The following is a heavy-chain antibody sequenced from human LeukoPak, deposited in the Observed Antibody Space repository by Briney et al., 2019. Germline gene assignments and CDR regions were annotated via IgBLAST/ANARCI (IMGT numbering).Heavy chain of an antibody. CDR3: AKEGDQFRGYLDA. CDR2: IWHDGSVE. Sequence: PGRSLRLSCAASGFMFSRLGMQWVRQAPGEGLEWVAMIWHDGSVEEYADSVKRRFTISRDNSQNTLYLQMNSLRDDDTAVYYCAKEGDQFRGYLDAWGKGTTVTVSS. CDR1: GFMFSRLG. D-gene: IGHD3-16*01. J-gene: IGHJ6*03. V-gene: IGHV3-33*06.